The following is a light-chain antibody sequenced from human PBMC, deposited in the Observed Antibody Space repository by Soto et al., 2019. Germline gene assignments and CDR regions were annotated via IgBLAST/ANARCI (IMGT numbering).Light chain of an antibody. CDR1: QDISDQ. Sequence: DFQMTQSPSSLYASVGDRVTITCRARQDISDQLAWYQQKRGNVPNLLIYAASTLQSGVPSRFSDGGFGTEFTLTISSLQTEDVATYYCQKYNTTPRTLCQGTNVELK. V-gene: IGKV1-27*01. J-gene: IGKJ1*01. CDR3: QKYNTTPRT. CDR2: AAS.